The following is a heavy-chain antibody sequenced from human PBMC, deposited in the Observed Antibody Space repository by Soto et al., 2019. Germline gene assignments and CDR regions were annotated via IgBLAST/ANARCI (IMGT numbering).Heavy chain of an antibody. CDR3: TSTIFGVVIPGGYYYGMDV. CDR2: IRSKVYDGTT. D-gene: IGHD3-3*01. V-gene: IGHV3-49*03. CDR1: GFTFGDYA. J-gene: IGHJ6*02. Sequence: GSLRLSCIASGFTFGDYAMSWFRQAQGKGLEWVGFIRSKVYDGTTEYAASVKGRFTISRDDSISIAYLQMNSLKTEDTVVYYCTSTIFGVVIPGGYYYGMDVWGQGT.